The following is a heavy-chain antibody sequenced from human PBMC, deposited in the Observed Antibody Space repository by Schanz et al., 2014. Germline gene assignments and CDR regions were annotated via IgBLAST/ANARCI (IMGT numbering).Heavy chain of an antibody. V-gene: IGHV3-23*01. CDR2: LSEGGGGT. Sequence: EVQLLESGGGLVQPGGSLRLSCAASGFTFSTHAMHWVRQAPGKGLEWVSALSEGGGGTHYADSVRGRFTISSDSSKNTLYLQMSSLRADDTAVYYCAKAADWPVTRFDPWGQGTLVTVSS. CDR1: GFTFSTHA. J-gene: IGHJ5*02. D-gene: IGHD3-9*01. CDR3: AKAADWPVTRFDP.